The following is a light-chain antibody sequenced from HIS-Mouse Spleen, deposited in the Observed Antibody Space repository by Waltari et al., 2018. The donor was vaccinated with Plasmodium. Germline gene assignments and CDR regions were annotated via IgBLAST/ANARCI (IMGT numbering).Light chain of an antibody. CDR3: YSTDSSGNHRV. J-gene: IGLJ3*02. V-gene: IGLV3-10*01. CDR1: AVKKNY. CDR2: EDS. Sequence: SYELTKPPSVSVSPGKTARITFSGEAVKKNYAYLYQQKSGQAPVLVIYEDSKRPSGIPERFSGSSSGTMATLTISGAQVEDEADYYCYSTDSSGNHRVFGGGTKLTVL.